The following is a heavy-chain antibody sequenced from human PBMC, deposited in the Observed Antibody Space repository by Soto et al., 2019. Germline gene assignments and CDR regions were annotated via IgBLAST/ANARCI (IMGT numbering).Heavy chain of an antibody. D-gene: IGHD3-22*01. CDR2: IWYDGSNK. CDR1: GFTFSSYG. Sequence: GGSLRLSCAASGFTFSSYGMHWVRQAPGKGLEWVAVIWYDGSNKYYADSVKGRFTISGDNSRNTLYLQMNSLRAEDTAVYYCAREAGYYDSSGYYDRFPDYWGQGTLVTVSS. V-gene: IGHV3-33*01. CDR3: AREAGYYDSSGYYDRFPDY. J-gene: IGHJ4*02.